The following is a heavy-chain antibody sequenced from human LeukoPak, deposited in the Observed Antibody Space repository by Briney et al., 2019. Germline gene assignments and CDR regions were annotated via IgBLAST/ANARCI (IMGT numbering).Heavy chain of an antibody. V-gene: IGHV3-30*02. J-gene: IGHJ3*02. CDR3: ANLGYCSSTSCYAPSPVDAFDI. CDR2: IRYDGSNK. D-gene: IGHD2-2*01. Sequence: GGSLRLSCAASGFTFSSYGMHWVRQAPGKGLEWVAFIRYDGSNKYYGDSVKGRFTISRDNSKNTLYLQMNSLRAEDTAVYYCANLGYCSSTSCYAPSPVDAFDIWGQGTMVTVSS. CDR1: GFTFSSYG.